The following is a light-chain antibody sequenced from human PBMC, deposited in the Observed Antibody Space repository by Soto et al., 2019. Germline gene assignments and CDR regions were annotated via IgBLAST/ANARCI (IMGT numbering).Light chain of an antibody. Sequence: IVMTQSPATLSVSPGERATLSCRASQSISDTLAWYQQKPGQAPRLLIYGASTRATGMPARFSGSGSGTDFTLTISSLQSEDFAVYYCQQFNSWPWTFGQGTKVDIK. CDR1: QSISDT. V-gene: IGKV3-15*01. CDR2: GAS. CDR3: QQFNSWPWT. J-gene: IGKJ1*01.